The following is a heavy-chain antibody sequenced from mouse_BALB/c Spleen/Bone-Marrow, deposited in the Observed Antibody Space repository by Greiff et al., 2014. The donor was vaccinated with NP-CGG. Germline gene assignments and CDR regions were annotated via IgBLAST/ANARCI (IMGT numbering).Heavy chain of an antibody. CDR1: GYTFTSYW. CDR3: AAYYGSSYWAMDY. CDR2: IYPGDGDT. V-gene: IGHV1-87*01. J-gene: IGHJ4*01. Sequence: QVQLKQSGAELARPGASVNLSCKASGYTFTSYWVRGVKKRPGQGLEGIGAIYPGDGDTRYTQKFKGKATLTADKSSSTAYMQLSSLASEDSAVYYCAAYYGSSYWAMDYWGQGTSVTVSS. D-gene: IGHD1-1*01.